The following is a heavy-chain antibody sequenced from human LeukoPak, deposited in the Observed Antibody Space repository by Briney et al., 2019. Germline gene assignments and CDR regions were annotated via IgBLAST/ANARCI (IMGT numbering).Heavy chain of an antibody. CDR3: ARNPNYAFWSGYHFDY. D-gene: IGHD3-3*01. CDR1: GGTFSSYA. Sequence: SVKVSCKASGGTFSSYAISWVRQAPGQGLEWMGRIIPIFGTANYAQKFQGRVTITTDESTSTAYMELSSLRSEDTAVYYCARNPNYAFWSGYHFDYWGQGTLVTVSS. CDR2: IIPIFGTA. J-gene: IGHJ4*02. V-gene: IGHV1-69*05.